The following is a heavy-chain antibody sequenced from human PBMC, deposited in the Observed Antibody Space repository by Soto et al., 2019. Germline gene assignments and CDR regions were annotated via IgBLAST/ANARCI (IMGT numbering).Heavy chain of an antibody. CDR1: GYGFSSSW. V-gene: IGHV5-51*01. CDR3: AKHVDNWGAPYYLDS. CDR2: VYPGDSET. J-gene: IGHJ4*01. D-gene: IGHD3-16*01. Sequence: GESLKISCQASGYGFSSSWIAWVRQSPGKGLEWMGIVYPGDSETRYSPSFRGQVTFSADTSTNTAFLQWSRLKASDSSVYYCAKHVDNWGAPYYLDSWGHGTQVTVSS.